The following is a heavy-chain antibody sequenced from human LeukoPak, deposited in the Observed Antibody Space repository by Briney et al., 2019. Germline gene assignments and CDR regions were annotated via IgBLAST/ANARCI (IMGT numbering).Heavy chain of an antibody. Sequence: GGPLRLSCAASGFTFRSYGMHGVRRAPGEGLEWVAVISYDGSNKYYADSVKGRFPISRDNSKNTLYLQRNSLRAEDTAVYYCAKAASMVRGGYFQHWGQRTLVTVSS. J-gene: IGHJ1*01. CDR1: GFTFRSYG. CDR3: AKAASMVRGGYFQH. V-gene: IGHV3-30*18. CDR2: ISYDGSNK. D-gene: IGHD3-10*01.